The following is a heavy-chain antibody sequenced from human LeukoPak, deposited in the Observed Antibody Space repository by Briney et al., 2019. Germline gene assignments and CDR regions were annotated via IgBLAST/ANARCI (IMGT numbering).Heavy chain of an antibody. CDR3: ARVAHNYYDSSGYSYYFDY. J-gene: IGHJ4*02. Sequence: GGSLRLSCAASGFTFSNAWMNWVRQAPGKGLEWVSSISSSSSYIYYADSVKGRFTISRENAKNSLYLQMNSLRAEDTAVYYCARVAHNYYDSSGYSYYFDYWGQGTLVTVSS. V-gene: IGHV3-21*01. CDR1: GFTFSNAW. D-gene: IGHD3-22*01. CDR2: ISSSSSYI.